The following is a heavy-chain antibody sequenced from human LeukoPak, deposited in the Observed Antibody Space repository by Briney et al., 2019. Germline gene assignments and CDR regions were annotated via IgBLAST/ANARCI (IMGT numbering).Heavy chain of an antibody. D-gene: IGHD3-22*01. CDR3: ARQKYSRDYDKDFAY. CDR1: GFTFSSYN. J-gene: IGHJ4*02. Sequence: GGSLTLSCAASGFTFSSYNMIWVRQAPGKGLEWVSSISSSRSYIYYADSVKRRFTISRDNAKNSLYLQMNSLRAEDTAVYYCARQKYSRDYDKDFAYWGQGTLVTVSS. V-gene: IGHV3-21*01. CDR2: ISSSRSYI.